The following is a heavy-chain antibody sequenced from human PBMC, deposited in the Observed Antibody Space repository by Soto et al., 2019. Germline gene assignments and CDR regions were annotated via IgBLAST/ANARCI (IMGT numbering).Heavy chain of an antibody. V-gene: IGHV3-48*03. CDR3: ASERLCGADCYFFDN. Sequence: GGSLRLSCAASGFTLRNYEMNWVRQAPGKGLEWISKISGSNNNIYYADSVRGRFTISRDNAKNSLYLQMNSLRAEDTAIYYCASERLCGADCYFFDNWGQGTQGTVSS. J-gene: IGHJ4*02. CDR1: GFTLRNYE. D-gene: IGHD2-21*02. CDR2: ISGSNNNI.